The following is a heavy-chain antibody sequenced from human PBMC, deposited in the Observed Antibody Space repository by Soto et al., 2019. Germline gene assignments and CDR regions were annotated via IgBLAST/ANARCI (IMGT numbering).Heavy chain of an antibody. CDR1: GFTFNNYA. V-gene: IGHV3-30*04. J-gene: IGHJ4*02. Sequence: QVQLVESGGGVVQPGRSLRLSCAASGFTFNNYALHWVRQAPGKGLEWVAVISYDGRNKYYVDSVKGRFTISRDNSKNTGDLKITGLGAGAGVVYYGARDQPLLGGLPLATGGQEPLAPVPS. D-gene: IGHD3-16*01. CDR3: ARDQPLLGGLPLAT. CDR2: ISYDGRNK.